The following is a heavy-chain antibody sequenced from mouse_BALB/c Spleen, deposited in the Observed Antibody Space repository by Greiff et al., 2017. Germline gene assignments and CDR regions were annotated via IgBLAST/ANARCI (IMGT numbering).Heavy chain of an antibody. CDR2: SRNKANDYTT. CDR3: ARDAGYAWFAY. CDR1: GFTFSDFY. J-gene: IGHJ2*01. D-gene: IGHD6-5*01. Sequence: EVKVVESGGGLAQPGGSLRLSCATSGFTFSDFYMEWVRQPPGKRLEWIAASRNKANDYTTEYSASVKGRFIVSRDTSQSILYLQMNALRAEDTAIYYCARDAGYAWFAYWGQGTTLTVSS. V-gene: IGHV7-1*02.